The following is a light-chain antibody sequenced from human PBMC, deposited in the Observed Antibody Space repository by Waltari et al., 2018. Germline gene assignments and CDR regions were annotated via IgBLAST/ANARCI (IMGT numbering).Light chain of an antibody. CDR3: QQYDGSVLT. V-gene: IGKV3-20*01. J-gene: IGKJ4*01. CDR2: GAS. CDR1: QTNNNNF. Sequence: IVLTQSPDTPSLSSRQRSTLPRRANQTNNNNFLVWYQQKPGQAPRLIIHGASSRATGFPDRFSGSGSGTDFTLTISSLKPEDSAVYYCQQYDGSVLTFGGGTKVEI.